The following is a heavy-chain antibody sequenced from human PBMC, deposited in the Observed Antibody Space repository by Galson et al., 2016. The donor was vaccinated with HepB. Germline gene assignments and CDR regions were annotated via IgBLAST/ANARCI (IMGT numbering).Heavy chain of an antibody. J-gene: IGHJ4*02. CDR1: GFSLDTPSMR. D-gene: IGHD3-3*01. V-gene: IGHV2-70*04. Sequence: PALVKPTQDLTLTCSFSGFSLDTPSMRVSWIRQPPGKALEWIARIDWDDDKFHRTSLRTRLTISKATSKNQVALTMTNMDPVDTATYYCAREGVALDHWGQGILVTVSS. CDR3: AREGVALDH. CDR2: IDWDDDK.